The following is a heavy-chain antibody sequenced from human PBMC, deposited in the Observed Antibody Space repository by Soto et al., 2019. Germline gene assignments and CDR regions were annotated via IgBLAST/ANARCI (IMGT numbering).Heavy chain of an antibody. Sequence: ASVKVSCKASGYTFTTYGINWVRQAPGQGLEWMGWISPYNGNANYAQEFQGRVTMTTDTSTSQAYMEMRSLRSDDTAIYYCERTTCEGGIGSSCYGVDTFEFWGQGTMVTVSS. J-gene: IGHJ3*01. CDR3: ERTTCEGGIGSSCYGVDTFEF. D-gene: IGHD2-2*01. V-gene: IGHV1-18*01. CDR1: GYTFTTYG. CDR2: ISPYNGNA.